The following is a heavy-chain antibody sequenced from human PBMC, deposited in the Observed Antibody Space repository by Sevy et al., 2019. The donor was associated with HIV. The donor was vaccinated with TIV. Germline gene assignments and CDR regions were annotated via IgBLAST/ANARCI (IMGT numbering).Heavy chain of an antibody. D-gene: IGHD6-13*01. J-gene: IGHJ6*02. CDR2: INPNSGGT. V-gene: IGHV1-2*04. Sequence: ASVKVSCKASGYTFTGYYMHWVRQAPGQGLEWMGWINPNSGGTNYAQKFQGWVTMTRDTSISTAYMELSRLGSDDTAVYYCARELSIAAAGPYYYYGMDVWGQGTTVTVSS. CDR3: ARELSIAAAGPYYYYGMDV. CDR1: GYTFTGYY.